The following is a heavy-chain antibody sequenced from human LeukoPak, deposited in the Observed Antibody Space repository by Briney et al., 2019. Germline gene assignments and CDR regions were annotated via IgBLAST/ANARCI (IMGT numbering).Heavy chain of an antibody. V-gene: IGHV4-4*07. CDR2: IKGTGST. J-gene: IGHJ2*01. CDR1: GGSLSTFF. D-gene: IGHD2-15*01. CDR3: ARDWWSAATRDHLDL. Sequence: PSETLSLICTVSGGSLSTFFWTWIRQPAVKGLEWFGRIKGTGSTVYNASLWGRVTMSVDTSKDQFSLNLRSVTAADTAVYYCARDWWSAATRDHLDLWGRGTLVTVSS.